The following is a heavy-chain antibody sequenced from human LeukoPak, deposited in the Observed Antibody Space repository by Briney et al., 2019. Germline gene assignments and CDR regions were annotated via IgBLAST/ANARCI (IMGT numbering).Heavy chain of an antibody. CDR2: INPNSGGT. D-gene: IGHD3-10*01. CDR1: GYTFTGYY. V-gene: IGHV1-2*02. CDR3: ARDRPLDADDYYGFYYFDY. Sequence: ASVKVSFKASGYTFTGYYMHWVRQAPGQGLEWMGWINPNSGGTNHAQKFQGRVTMTRDTSISTAYMELSGLRSDDTAVYYCARDRPLDADDYYGFYYFDYWGQGTLVTVSS. J-gene: IGHJ4*02.